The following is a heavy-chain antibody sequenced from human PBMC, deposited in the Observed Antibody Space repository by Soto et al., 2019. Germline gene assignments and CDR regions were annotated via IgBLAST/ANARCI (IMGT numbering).Heavy chain of an antibody. V-gene: IGHV1-3*01. CDR1: GYTFTSYA. CDR3: VRDDIGLGIDY. J-gene: IGHJ4*02. CDR2: INAGNGNT. D-gene: IGHD1-26*01. Sequence: ASVKVSCKASGYTFTSYAMHWVRQAPGQRLEWMGWINAGNGNTKYSQKFQGRFTISRDNAKSTLYLQMNSLRAEDTAVYYCVRDDIGLGIDYWGLGTLVTVSS.